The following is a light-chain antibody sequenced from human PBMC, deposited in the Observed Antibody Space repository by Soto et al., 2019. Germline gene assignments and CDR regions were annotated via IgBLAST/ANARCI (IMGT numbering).Light chain of an antibody. J-gene: IGKJ1*01. V-gene: IGKV3-15*01. Sequence: EIVMTQSPATLSVSPGERATLSCRASQSIGSDLAWYQRTPGLAPRLLIYGASTRATCIPARFSGGGYGTEFTLTISSLQSEDFAVYYCQHYHIWPNTFGQGTKVDIK. CDR3: QHYHIWPNT. CDR2: GAS. CDR1: QSIGSD.